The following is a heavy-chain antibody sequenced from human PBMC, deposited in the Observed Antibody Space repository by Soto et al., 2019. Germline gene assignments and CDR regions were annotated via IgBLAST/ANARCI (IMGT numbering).Heavy chain of an antibody. D-gene: IGHD2-21*01. CDR1: GFPFSGYA. V-gene: IGHV3-30-3*01. CDR3: ARDRGPGEGYFDL. CDR2: ISYDGSNK. J-gene: IGHJ2*01. Sequence: PDGSLRLSCAASGFPFSGYAMHWVRQAPGKGLEWVAVISYDGSNKYYADSVKGRFTISRDNSKNTLYLQMNSLRAEDTAVYYCARDRGPGEGYFDLWGRGTLVTVSS.